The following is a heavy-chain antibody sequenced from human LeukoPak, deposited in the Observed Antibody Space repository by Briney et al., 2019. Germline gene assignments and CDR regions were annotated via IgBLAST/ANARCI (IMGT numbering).Heavy chain of an antibody. CDR1: GYTFTSSY. Sequence: ASVKVSCKASGYTFTSSYMHWVRQAPGQGLEWMGIINPSGGTTIYAQKFQGRVTMTRDTSTSTAYMELSSLRSGDTAVYYCARQRGGQYEDAFDIWGQGTMVTVSS. J-gene: IGHJ3*02. V-gene: IGHV1-46*01. CDR2: INPSGGTT. D-gene: IGHD2-8*01. CDR3: ARQRGGQYEDAFDI.